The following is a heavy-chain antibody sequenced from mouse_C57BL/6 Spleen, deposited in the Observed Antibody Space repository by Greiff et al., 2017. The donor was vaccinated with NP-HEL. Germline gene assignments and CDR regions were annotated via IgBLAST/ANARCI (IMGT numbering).Heavy chain of an antibody. V-gene: IGHV2-5*01. J-gene: IGHJ3*01. CDR2: IWRGGST. D-gene: IGHD1-1*01. CDR1: GFSLTSYG. Sequence: VQRVVSGPGLVQPSQSLSITCTVSGFSLTSYGVHWVRQSPGKGLEWLGVIWRGGSTDYNAAFMSRLSITKDNSKSQVFFKMNSLQADDTAIYYCAKQIYYGSSAFAYWGQGTLVTVSA. CDR3: AKQIYYGSSAFAY.